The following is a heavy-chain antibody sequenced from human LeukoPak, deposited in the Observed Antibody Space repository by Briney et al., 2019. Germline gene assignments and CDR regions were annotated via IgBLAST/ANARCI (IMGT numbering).Heavy chain of an antibody. CDR3: ARDLGYSYGLRWFDP. Sequence: QPGGSLRLSCAASGFTFSSYGMHWVRQAPGKGLEWVAFIRYDGSNKYYADSVKGRFTISRDNSKNTLYLQMNSLRAEDTAVYYCARDLGYSYGLRWFDPWGQGTLVTVSS. CDR1: GFTFSSYG. CDR2: IRYDGSNK. J-gene: IGHJ5*02. D-gene: IGHD5-18*01. V-gene: IGHV3-30*02.